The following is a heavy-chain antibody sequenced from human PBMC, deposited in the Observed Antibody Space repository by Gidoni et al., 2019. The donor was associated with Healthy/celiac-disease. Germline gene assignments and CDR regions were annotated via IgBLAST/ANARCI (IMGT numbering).Heavy chain of an antibody. J-gene: IGHJ6*02. CDR1: GGTFSSYA. D-gene: IGHD2-2*02. CDR3: ARIESIVVVPAAIHYYGMDV. Sequence: QVQLVQSGAEVKTPGSSVKVSCKASGGTFSSYAISWVRQAPGQGLEWMGGIIPIFGTANYAQKFQGRVTITADESTSTAYMELSSLRSEDTAVYYCARIESIVVVPAAIHYYGMDVWGQGTTVTVSS. CDR2: IIPIFGTA. V-gene: IGHV1-69*01.